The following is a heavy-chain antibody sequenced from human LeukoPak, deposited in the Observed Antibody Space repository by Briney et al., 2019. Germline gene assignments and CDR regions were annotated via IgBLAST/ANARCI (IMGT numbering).Heavy chain of an antibody. J-gene: IGHJ4*02. CDR1: GGSISSSSYY. Sequence: SETLSLTCTVSGGSISSSSYYWGWSRQPPGEGLEWIGSIYHSGSTYYNPSLKSRVTISVDTSKNQFSLKLSSVTAADTAVYYCARLKVRQRYYYDSSGYTPFDYWGQGTLVTVSS. CDR2: IYHSGST. CDR3: ARLKVRQRYYYDSSGYTPFDY. V-gene: IGHV4-39*07. D-gene: IGHD3-22*01.